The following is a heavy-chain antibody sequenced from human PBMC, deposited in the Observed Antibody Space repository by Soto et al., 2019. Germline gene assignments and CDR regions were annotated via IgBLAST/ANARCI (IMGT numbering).Heavy chain of an antibody. CDR2: ISASGART. CDR3: AKDQTPGYGADWAGGYYFHF. Sequence: EVQLLESGGGLVQPGGSLRLSCAASGFTLSRQAMSWVRQAPGKGLEWVSAISASGARTYYADSVMGRFSISRDTSKNTLYLQINTLRDEDTAVYYCAKDQTPGYGADWAGGYYFHFWGQGTLVTVSS. J-gene: IGHJ4*02. V-gene: IGHV3-23*01. CDR1: GFTLSRQA. D-gene: IGHD2-15*01.